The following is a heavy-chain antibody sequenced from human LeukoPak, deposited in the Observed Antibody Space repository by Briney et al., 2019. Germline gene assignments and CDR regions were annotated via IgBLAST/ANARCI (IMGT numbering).Heavy chain of an antibody. CDR2: ISWNSGSI. J-gene: IGHJ4*02. CDR3: AKDTAVGGSPYYFEY. D-gene: IGHD6-19*01. CDR1: GFTFDDYA. V-gene: IGHV3-9*01. Sequence: GGSLRLSCAASGFTFDDYAMHWVRQAPGKGLEWVSGISWNSGSIGYADSVKGRFTISRDNSKNTLYLQMNSLRAEDTAVYYCAKDTAVGGSPYYFEYWGQGTLVTVSS.